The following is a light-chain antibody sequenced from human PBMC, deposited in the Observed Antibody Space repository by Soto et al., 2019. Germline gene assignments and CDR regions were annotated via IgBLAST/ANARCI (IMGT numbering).Light chain of an antibody. CDR2: DVS. Sequence: QSALTQPASVSGSPGQSITISCTGTSSDVGGYNYVSWYQHHPGKAPKLMIYDVSNRPSGISNRFSGSKSGNTASLTISGLQAEDEADYYCCSYAGSTPYVFGTGTKVTVL. CDR1: SSDVGGYNY. CDR3: CSYAGSTPYV. V-gene: IGLV2-14*03. J-gene: IGLJ1*01.